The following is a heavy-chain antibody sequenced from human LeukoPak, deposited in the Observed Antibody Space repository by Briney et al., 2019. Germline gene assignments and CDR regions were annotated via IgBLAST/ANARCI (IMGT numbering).Heavy chain of an antibody. J-gene: IGHJ6*02. CDR2: IKQEGSDK. Sequence: GGSLRLSCAASGFTFSSDWMSWVRQAPGKGLEWVANIKQEGSDKYYVDSVKGRFTISRDNAKNSLHLQMNSLRAEDTAVYYCARDGSTSCYDVWGQGTTVTVSS. CDR1: GFTFSSDW. CDR3: ARDGSTSCYDV. V-gene: IGHV3-7*01. D-gene: IGHD2-2*01.